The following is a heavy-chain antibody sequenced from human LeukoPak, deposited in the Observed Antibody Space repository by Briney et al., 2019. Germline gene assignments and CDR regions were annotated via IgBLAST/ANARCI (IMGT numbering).Heavy chain of an antibody. CDR2: IIPIFGTA. J-gene: IGHJ4*02. CDR1: GGTFSIYA. Sequence: ASVKVSCKASGGTFSIYAISWVRQAPGQGLEWMGGIIPIFGTANYAQKFQGRVTITADESTSTAYMELSSLRSEDTAVYYCARTSCGGDCSFDYWGQGTLVTVSS. D-gene: IGHD2-21*02. V-gene: IGHV1-69*13. CDR3: ARTSCGGDCSFDY.